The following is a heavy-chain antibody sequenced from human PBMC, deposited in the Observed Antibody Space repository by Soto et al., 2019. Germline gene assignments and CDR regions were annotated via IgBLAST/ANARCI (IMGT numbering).Heavy chain of an antibody. CDR2: ISGSGGGT. Sequence: HPGGSLRLSCAASGFTFSSYAMSWVRQAPGKGLEWVSTISGSGGGTYYADSMKGRFAISRDNSKNTLYLQMYSLRVEDTAVYYCARESDHWGQGTLVTVSS. J-gene: IGHJ4*02. CDR3: ARESDH. V-gene: IGHV3-23*01. CDR1: GFTFSSYA.